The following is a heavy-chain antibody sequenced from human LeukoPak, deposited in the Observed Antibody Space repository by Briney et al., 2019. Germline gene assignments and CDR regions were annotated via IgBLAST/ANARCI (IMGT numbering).Heavy chain of an antibody. D-gene: IGHD3-22*01. V-gene: IGHV1-46*03. CDR1: GYTFTSYY. CDR3: ARSGDSSGYPVYYYMDV. CDR2: INPSGGST. J-gene: IGHJ6*03. Sequence: ASVKVSCKASGYTFTSYYMHWVRQAPGQGLEWMGIINPSGGSTSYAQKFQGRVTMTRDTSTSTVYMELSSLRSGDTAVYYCARSGDSSGYPVYYYMDVWGKGTTVTVSS.